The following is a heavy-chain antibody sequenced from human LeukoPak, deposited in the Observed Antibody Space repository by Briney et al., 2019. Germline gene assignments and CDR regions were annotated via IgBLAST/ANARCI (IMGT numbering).Heavy chain of an antibody. J-gene: IGHJ4*02. CDR1: GYSFTSYY. V-gene: IGHV1-3*01. D-gene: IGHD6-19*01. Sequence: ASVKVSCKASGYSFTSYYMHWVRQAPGQRLEWMGWINAGNGNTKYSQKFQGRVTITRDTSASTAYMELSSLRSEDTAVYYCARGLAVAVTRGFDYWGQGTLVTVSS. CDR3: ARGLAVAVTRGFDY. CDR2: INAGNGNT.